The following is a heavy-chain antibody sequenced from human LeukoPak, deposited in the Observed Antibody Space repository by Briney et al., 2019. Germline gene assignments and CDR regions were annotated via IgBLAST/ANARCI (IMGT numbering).Heavy chain of an antibody. CDR1: GYTFTSYG. CDR3: ARERDYYDSSGYYFTPTDAFDI. J-gene: IGHJ3*02. Sequence: ASVKVSCKASGYTFTSYGISWVRQAPGQGLEWMGWISAYNGNTNYAQKLQGRVIMTTDTSTSTAYMELRSLRSDDTAVYYCARERDYYDSSGYYFTPTDAFDIWGQGTMVTVSS. CDR2: ISAYNGNT. D-gene: IGHD3-22*01. V-gene: IGHV1-18*01.